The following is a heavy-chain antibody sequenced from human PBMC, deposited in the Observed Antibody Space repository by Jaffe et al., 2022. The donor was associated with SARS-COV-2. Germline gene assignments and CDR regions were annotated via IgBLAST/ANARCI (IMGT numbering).Heavy chain of an antibody. CDR2: IKQDGSEK. CDR1: GFTFSSYW. Sequence: EVQLVESGGGLVQPGGSLRLSCAASGFTFSSYWMSWVRQAPGKGLEWVANIKQDGSEKYYVDSVKGRFTISRDNAKNSLYLQMNSLRAEDTAVYYCARARGVVTAIPTYWGQGTLVTVSS. D-gene: IGHD2-21*02. CDR3: ARARGVVTAIPTY. V-gene: IGHV3-7*03. J-gene: IGHJ4*02.